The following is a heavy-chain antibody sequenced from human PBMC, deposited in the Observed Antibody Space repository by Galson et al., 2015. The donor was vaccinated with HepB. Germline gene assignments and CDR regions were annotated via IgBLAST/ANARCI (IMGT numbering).Heavy chain of an antibody. V-gene: IGHV3-15*01. CDR1: GFTFSNTW. CDR3: TTELRWELPSVAF. CDR2: IKAKTDGGTT. J-gene: IGHJ3*01. Sequence: SLRLSCAASGFTFSNTWMSWVRQAPGKGLEWIGRIKAKTDGGTTDYVAPVVGRFIISRDDSTNTLFLQMNSLKTEDTAVYYCTTELRWELPSVAFWGQGTMVTVSS. D-gene: IGHD4-23*01.